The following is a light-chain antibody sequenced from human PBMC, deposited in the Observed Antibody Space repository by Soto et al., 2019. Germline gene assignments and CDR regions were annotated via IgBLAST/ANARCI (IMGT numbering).Light chain of an antibody. CDR2: GVS. CDR3: HQYGSSWLT. J-gene: IGKJ1*01. CDR1: QSVSSSY. V-gene: IGKV3-20*01. Sequence: EIVLTQSPGTLSLSPGDRATLSCRASQSVSSSYLSWYQQKPGQTPRLLIYGVSRRATGIPDRFSGSGSGTDFTRTISGLEPEEFAVYYCHQYGSSWLTFGQGTKVDVK.